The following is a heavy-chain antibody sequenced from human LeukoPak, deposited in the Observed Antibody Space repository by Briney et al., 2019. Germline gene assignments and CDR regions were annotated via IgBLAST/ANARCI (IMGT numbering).Heavy chain of an antibody. J-gene: IGHJ4*02. V-gene: IGHV1-18*01. CDR2: ISAYNGNT. D-gene: IGHD3-10*01. CDR3: ARDPPDGYGSGRGSDY. CDR1: GGTFSSYA. Sequence: ASVKVSCKASGGTFSSYAISWVRQAPGQGLEWMGWISAYNGNTNYAQKLQGRVTMTTDTSTSTAYMGLRSLRSDDTAVYYCARDPPDGYGSGRGSDYWGQGTLVTVSS.